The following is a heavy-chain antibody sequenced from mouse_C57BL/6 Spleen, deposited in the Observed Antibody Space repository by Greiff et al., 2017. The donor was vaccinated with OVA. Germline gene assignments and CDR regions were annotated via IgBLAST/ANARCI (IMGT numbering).Heavy chain of an antibody. CDR2: INPNNGGT. CDR1: GYTFTDYN. CDR3: ASGRIGLLPWYFDV. Sequence: DVHLVESGPELVKPGASVKIPCKASGYTFTDYNMAWVKQSHGKSLEWIGDINPNNGGTIYNQKFKGKATMTVDKSSSTVYMELRFLTSEYTAVYYCASGRIGLLPWYFDVWGTGTTVTVSS. V-gene: IGHV1-18*01. J-gene: IGHJ1*03. D-gene: IGHD2-3*01.